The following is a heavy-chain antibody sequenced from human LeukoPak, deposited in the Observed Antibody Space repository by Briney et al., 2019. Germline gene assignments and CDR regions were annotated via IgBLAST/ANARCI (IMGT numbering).Heavy chain of an antibody. J-gene: IGHJ4*02. D-gene: IGHD3-9*01. CDR2: ISSNGGIT. Sequence: GGSLRLSCAASGFTFSSSAMHWVRQAPGKGLECVSGISSNGGITYYANSVKGRFTISRDNSKNTLFLQMGSLRAEDMAVYYRARGNTLTGYSPYWGQGTLVTVSS. CDR3: ARGNTLTGYSPY. V-gene: IGHV3-64*01. CDR1: GFTFSSSA.